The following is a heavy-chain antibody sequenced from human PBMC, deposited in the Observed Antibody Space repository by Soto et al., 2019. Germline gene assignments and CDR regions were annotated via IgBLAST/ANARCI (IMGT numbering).Heavy chain of an antibody. CDR1: GFTFSDYS. CDR3: AREEGYCNGGPCYRGAFDF. V-gene: IGHV3-21*02. Sequence: EVQLVESGGGLVKPGGSPRLSCAASGFTFSDYSMLWVRQAPGKGLEWLAFIGNSNNPTFYADSVRGRFTISRDNPKNSVYLQMNSPREEDTAVYFCAREEGYCNGGPCYRGAFDFWGQGTIVTVSS. J-gene: IGHJ3*01. D-gene: IGHD2-15*01. CDR2: IGNSNNPT.